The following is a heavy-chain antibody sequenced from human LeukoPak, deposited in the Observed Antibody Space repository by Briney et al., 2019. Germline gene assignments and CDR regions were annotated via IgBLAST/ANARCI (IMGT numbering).Heavy chain of an antibody. V-gene: IGHV3-23*01. CDR3: AKEDPYDYGDYGQAGY. D-gene: IGHD4-17*01. J-gene: IGHJ4*02. CDR2: ISGSGGST. Sequence: GGSLRLSCAASGFTFSSYAMSGVRQAPGKGLEWGSAISGSGGSTYYADSVKGRFTISRDNSKNTLYLQMNSLRAEDTAVYYCAKEDPYDYGDYGQAGYWGQGTLVTVSS. CDR1: GFTFSSYA.